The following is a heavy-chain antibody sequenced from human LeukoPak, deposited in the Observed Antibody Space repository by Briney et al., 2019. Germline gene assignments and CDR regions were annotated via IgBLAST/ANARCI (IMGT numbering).Heavy chain of an antibody. D-gene: IGHD2-15*01. J-gene: IGHJ6*03. CDR2: INHSGRT. Sequence: PSETLSLTCAVYGGSFSSYYWSWIRKSPGKGLEWIAEINHSGRTNYNPSLESRVTTSVDTSKNQFSLRLTSVTAADTGVYYCARVVVVAPATRDYSYYMDVWGTGTTVTVSS. V-gene: IGHV4-34*01. CDR1: GGSFSSYY. CDR3: ARVVVVAPATRDYSYYMDV.